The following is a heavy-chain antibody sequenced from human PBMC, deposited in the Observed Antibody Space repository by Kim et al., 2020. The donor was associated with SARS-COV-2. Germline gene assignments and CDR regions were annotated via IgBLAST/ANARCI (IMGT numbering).Heavy chain of an antibody. Sequence: GGSLRLSCAASGFTFSSYWMHWVRQAPGKGLVWVSRINSDGGTTSYADTVKGRFTISRDNAKSTLYLQMNSLRAEDTAVYYCASRRYTRTSYYFDYWSQGTLVTASS. D-gene: IGHD1-20*01. J-gene: IGHJ4*02. CDR1: GFTFSSYW. V-gene: IGHV3-74*01. CDR2: INSDGGTT. CDR3: ASRRYTRTSYYFDY.